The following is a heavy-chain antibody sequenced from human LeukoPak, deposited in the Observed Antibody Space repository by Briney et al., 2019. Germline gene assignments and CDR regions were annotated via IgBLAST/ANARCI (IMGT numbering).Heavy chain of an antibody. D-gene: IGHD2-15*01. CDR2: IYSGGST. Sequence: GGSLRLSCSASGFTVSSDYMSWVRQAPGKGLAWLSVIYSGGSTYYADSVKGRFTISRDNSKNTLYLQMNSLRAEDTAVYYCAKWWDIVVVVAATPFDYWGQGTLVTVSS. CDR1: GFTVSSDY. J-gene: IGHJ4*02. V-gene: IGHV3-53*01. CDR3: AKWWDIVVVVAATPFDY.